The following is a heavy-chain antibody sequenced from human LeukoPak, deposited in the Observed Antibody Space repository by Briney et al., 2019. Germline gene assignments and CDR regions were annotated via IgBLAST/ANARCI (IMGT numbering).Heavy chain of an antibody. V-gene: IGHV3-74*01. J-gene: IGHJ3*01. CDR1: GFTFSSYW. CDR3: AKDSGYSSGWLQS. CDR2: INSDGSST. Sequence: PGGSLRLSCAASGFTFSSYWMHWVRQAPGKGLVWVSHINSDGSSTTYADSVKGRFTISRDNAKNTLYLQMNSLRAEDTAVYYCAKDSGYSSGWLQSWGQGTMVTVSS. D-gene: IGHD6-19*01.